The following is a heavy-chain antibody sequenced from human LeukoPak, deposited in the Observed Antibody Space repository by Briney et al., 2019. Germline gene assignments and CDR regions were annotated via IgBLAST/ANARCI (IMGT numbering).Heavy chain of an antibody. J-gene: IGHJ3*02. Sequence: GASVKVSCKASGGTFSSYAISWVRQAPGQGLEWMGRIIPIFGIANYAQKFQGRVTITADKSTSTAYMELSSLRSEDTAVYYCARDLIGGIVGATDDAFDIWGQGTMATVSS. D-gene: IGHD1-26*01. CDR2: IIPIFGIA. CDR1: GGTFSSYA. V-gene: IGHV1-69*04. CDR3: ARDLIGGIVGATDDAFDI.